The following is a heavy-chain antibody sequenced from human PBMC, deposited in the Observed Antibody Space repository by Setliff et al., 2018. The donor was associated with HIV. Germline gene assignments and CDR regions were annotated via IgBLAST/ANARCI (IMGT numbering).Heavy chain of an antibody. CDR3: TSRSRAAAGMLSYYYMDV. D-gene: IGHD6-13*01. V-gene: IGHV3-7*01. CDR2: IKQDGSEK. Sequence: GGSLRLSCAASGFTFSSYWMSWVRQAPGKGLEWVANIKQDGSEKYYADSVKGRFTISRDDAKNSLYLQMNSLRAEDTAIYYCTSRSRAAAGMLSYYYMDVWGKGTTVTVSS. CDR1: GFTFSSYW. J-gene: IGHJ6*03.